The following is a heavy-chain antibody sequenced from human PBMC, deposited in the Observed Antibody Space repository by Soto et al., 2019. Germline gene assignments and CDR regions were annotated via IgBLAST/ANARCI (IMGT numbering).Heavy chain of an antibody. D-gene: IGHD6-13*01. CDR1: GDSVSSNSAA. CDR3: AIVPCSIWPPLYPFDF. Sequence: SQTLSLTCAISGDSVSSNSAAWNWIRQSPSRGLEWLGRTYYRSKWYNDYAVSVKSRITINPDTSKNQFSLQLNSVTPEDTAVYSCAIVPCSIWPPLYPFDFWCQATLVTVSS. CDR2: TYYRSKWYN. V-gene: IGHV6-1*01. J-gene: IGHJ3*01.